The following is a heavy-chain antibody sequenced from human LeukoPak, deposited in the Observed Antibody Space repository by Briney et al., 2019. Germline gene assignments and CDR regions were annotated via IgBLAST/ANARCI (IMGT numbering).Heavy chain of an antibody. Sequence: PGGSLRLSCVASGYTFTSYAMNWVRQAPGQGLEWMGWINTNTGNPTYAQGFTGRFVFSLDTSVSTAYLQISSLKAEDTAVYYCARDAEAYCGGDCYSNWFDPWGQGTLVTVSS. CDR2: INTNTGNP. J-gene: IGHJ5*02. CDR3: ARDAEAYCGGDCYSNWFDP. D-gene: IGHD2-21*02. CDR1: GYTFTSYA. V-gene: IGHV7-4-1*02.